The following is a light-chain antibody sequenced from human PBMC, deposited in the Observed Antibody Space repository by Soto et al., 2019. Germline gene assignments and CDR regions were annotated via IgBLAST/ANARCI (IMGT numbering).Light chain of an antibody. Sequence: IVMTQSPATLSVSPGERATLSCRASQSVSSNLAWYQQKPGQAPSLLLYGASTRATGIPARFSGSGSGTEFTLTVSSLQAEDFAVYYCQQYKNWPPLTFGPGTKVDIK. CDR1: QSVSSN. CDR2: GAS. J-gene: IGKJ3*01. V-gene: IGKV3-15*01. CDR3: QQYKNWPPLT.